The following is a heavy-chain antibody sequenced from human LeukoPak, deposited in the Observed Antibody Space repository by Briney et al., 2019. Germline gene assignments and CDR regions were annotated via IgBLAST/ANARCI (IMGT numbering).Heavy chain of an antibody. CDR2: IWYDGSNK. CDR1: GFTFSSYG. J-gene: IGHJ6*03. V-gene: IGHV3-33*01. D-gene: IGHD3-16*01. CDR3: ARDGGYYYYMDV. Sequence: GGSLRLSCAASGFTFSSYGMHWVRQAPGKGLEWVAVIWYDGSNKYYADSVKGRFTISRDKSKNTLYLQMNSLRAEDTAVYYCARDGGYYYYMDVWGKGTTVTVSS.